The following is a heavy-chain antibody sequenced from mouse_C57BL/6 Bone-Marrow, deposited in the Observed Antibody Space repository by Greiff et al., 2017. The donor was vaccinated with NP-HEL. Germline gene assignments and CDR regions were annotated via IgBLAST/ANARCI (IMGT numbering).Heavy chain of an antibody. CDR1: GYTFTSYW. CDR3: ARGDYYGSPYYFDY. CDR2: IDPSDSYT. D-gene: IGHD1-1*01. J-gene: IGHJ2*01. Sequence: QVQLQQPGAELVMPGASVKLSCKASGYTFTSYWMHWVKQRPGQGLEWIGEIDPSDSYTNYNQKFKGKSTLTVDKSSSTAYMQLSSLTSEDSAVYYCARGDYYGSPYYFDYWGQGTTLTVSS. V-gene: IGHV1-69*01.